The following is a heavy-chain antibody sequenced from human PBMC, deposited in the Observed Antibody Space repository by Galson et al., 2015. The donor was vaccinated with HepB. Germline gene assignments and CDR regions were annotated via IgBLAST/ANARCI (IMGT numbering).Heavy chain of an antibody. V-gene: IGHV3-23*01. J-gene: IGHJ4*02. CDR2: ISGSGGST. Sequence: SLRLSCAASGFTFSSYAMSWVRQAPGKGLEWVSAISGSGGSTYYADSVKGRFTISRDNSKNTLYLQMNSLRVEDTAVYFCARRVSGNFDLWGQGTLVTVSS. CDR1: GFTFSSYA. D-gene: IGHD5-12*01. CDR3: ARRVSGNFDL.